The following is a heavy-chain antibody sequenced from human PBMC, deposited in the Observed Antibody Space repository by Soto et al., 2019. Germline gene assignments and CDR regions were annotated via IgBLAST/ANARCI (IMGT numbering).Heavy chain of an antibody. CDR1: GYTLNEVA. V-gene: IGHV1-24*01. J-gene: IGHJ5*02. CDR3: TTYHGDYNFDH. D-gene: IGHD4-17*01. CDR2: FDPDEAET. Sequence: QVQLVQSGAEVKKPGASVKVSCKVSGYTLNEVAMHWVRQAPGKGLEWLGGFDPDEAETIYAQHFQGRGTKNEDTANDTVYMELSRLRSEDTALYFCTTYHGDYNFDHWGQGTLVTVSS.